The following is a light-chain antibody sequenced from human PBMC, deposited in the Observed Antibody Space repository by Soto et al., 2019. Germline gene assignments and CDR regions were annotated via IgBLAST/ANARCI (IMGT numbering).Light chain of an antibody. CDR2: KAS. V-gene: IGKV1-5*03. CDR3: QQYHSYPLT. Sequence: DIPMTQSPSTLSASVGDRVTITCRASQSISSWLAWYQQKPGKAPKLLIYKASSLESGVPSRFSGGGSGTAFTLTISSLQPDDFATYYCQQYHSYPLTFGGGTKVEFK. CDR1: QSISSW. J-gene: IGKJ4*01.